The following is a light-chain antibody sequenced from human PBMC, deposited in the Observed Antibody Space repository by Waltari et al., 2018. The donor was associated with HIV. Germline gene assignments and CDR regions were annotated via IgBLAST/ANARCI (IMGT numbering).Light chain of an antibody. CDR2: QND. J-gene: IGLJ3*02. CDR3: VAWDDSLSGLL. Sequence: QSVLTQPPSASGTPGQRVTISCSGSSSNSGSNYVYWFPPPPGTIPRPLIYQNDQRPSGVPDRFSGSKSGTAASLAISGLRSEDEADYSCVAWDDSLSGLLFGGGTKLTVL. V-gene: IGLV1-47*01. CDR1: SSNSGSNY.